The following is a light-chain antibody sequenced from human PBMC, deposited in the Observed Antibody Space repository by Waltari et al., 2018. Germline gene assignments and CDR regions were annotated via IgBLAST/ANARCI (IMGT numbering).Light chain of an antibody. J-gene: IGLJ7*01. CDR3: SAWDTSLSAVL. CDR1: RSNIGAGYY. V-gene: IGLV1-40*01. Sequence: QSVLTQPPSTSGAPGQRITIPCTGTRSNIGAGYYVSWYQQFPGTAPKLLIYENINRPSGVSDRFSGSKSGTSASLTITGLQSEDEADYYCSAWDTSLSAVLFGGGTRLTV. CDR2: ENI.